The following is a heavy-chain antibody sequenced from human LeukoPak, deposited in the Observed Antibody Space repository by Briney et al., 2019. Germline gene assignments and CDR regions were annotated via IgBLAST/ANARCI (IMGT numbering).Heavy chain of an antibody. V-gene: IGHV4-59*11. J-gene: IGHJ3*02. CDR3: ARDSHYYDSSGLLGYAFDI. CDR1: GGSISTHY. CDR2: IYYSGST. Sequence: SETLSLTCTVSGGSISTHYWSWIRQPPGKGLEWIGYIYYSGSTNYNPSLKSRVTISVDTSKNQFSLKLSPVAAADTAVYYCARDSHYYDSSGLLGYAFDIWGQGTMDTVSS. D-gene: IGHD3-22*01.